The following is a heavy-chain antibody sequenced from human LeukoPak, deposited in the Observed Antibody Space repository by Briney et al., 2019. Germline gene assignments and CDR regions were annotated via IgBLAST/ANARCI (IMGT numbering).Heavy chain of an antibody. Sequence: SETRSLTCAVYGGSFSGYYWSWIRQPPGKGLEWIGEINHSGSTNYNPSLKSRVTISVDTSKNQFSLKLSSVTAADTAVYYCASRRGILTGYRKWGQGTLVTVSS. V-gene: IGHV4-34*01. CDR2: INHSGST. CDR3: ASRRGILTGYRK. D-gene: IGHD3-9*01. CDR1: GGSFSGYY. J-gene: IGHJ4*02.